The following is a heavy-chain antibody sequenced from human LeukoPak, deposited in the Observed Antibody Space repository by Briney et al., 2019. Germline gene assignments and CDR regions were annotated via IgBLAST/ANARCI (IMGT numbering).Heavy chain of an antibody. D-gene: IGHD6-6*01. Sequence: GGSLRLSCAASGFTFSSYGMNWVRQAPGKGLEWVSSITSSSGYIYYADSVKGRFTISRDNAKNSLYLQMNRLRAEDTAVYYCARSYSSSRGTFDYWGKGTLVTVST. V-gene: IGHV3-21*01. CDR3: ARSYSSSRGTFDY. CDR2: ITSSSGYI. CDR1: GFTFSSYG. J-gene: IGHJ4*02.